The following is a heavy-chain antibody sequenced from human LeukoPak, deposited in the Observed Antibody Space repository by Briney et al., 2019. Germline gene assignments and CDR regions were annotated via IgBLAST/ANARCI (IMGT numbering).Heavy chain of an antibody. CDR1: GFTFSIYA. CDR2: ISGGRDNT. J-gene: IGHJ4*02. CDR3: AKGDAYCGGDCYPD. Sequence: GGSLRLSCAASGFTFSIYAMSWVRQAPGKGLEWVSAISGGRDNTYYADSVKGRFTISRDTSKNTLYLQMNSLRTEDTAVYYCAKGDAYCGGDCYPDWGQGTLVTVSS. D-gene: IGHD2-21*02. V-gene: IGHV3-23*01.